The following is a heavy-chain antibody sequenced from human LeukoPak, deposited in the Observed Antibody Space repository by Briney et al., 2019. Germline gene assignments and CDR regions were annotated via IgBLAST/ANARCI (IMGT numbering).Heavy chain of an antibody. V-gene: IGHV4-34*01. CDR2: ISHSGSS. CDR3: ARSTTQQITFGGVIVPHAFDI. J-gene: IGHJ3*02. CDR1: GGSFSGYY. Sequence: SETLSLTCAVYGGSFSGYYWSWIRQPPGKGLEWIGEISHSGSSNSNPSLKSRVTMSADMSKNQFSLKLSSVTAADTAVYYCARSTTQQITFGGVIVPHAFDIWGQGTMVTVSS. D-gene: IGHD3-16*02.